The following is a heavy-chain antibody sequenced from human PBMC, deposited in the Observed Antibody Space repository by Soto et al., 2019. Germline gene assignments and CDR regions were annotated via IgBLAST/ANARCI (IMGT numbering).Heavy chain of an antibody. J-gene: IGHJ5*02. CDR2: INAGNGNT. V-gene: IGHV1-3*01. Sequence: EASVKVSCEASGYIFTSYAMHWVRQAPGQRLEWMGWINAGNGNTKYSQKFQGRVTITRDTSASTAYMELSSLRSEDTAVYYCARESGVQWTDWFDPWGQGTLVTVSS. CDR1: GYIFTSYA. CDR3: ARESGVQWTDWFDP. D-gene: IGHD1-26*01.